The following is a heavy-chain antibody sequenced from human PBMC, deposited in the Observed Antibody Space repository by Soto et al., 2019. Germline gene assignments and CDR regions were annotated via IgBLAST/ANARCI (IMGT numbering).Heavy chain of an antibody. CDR2: IWYDGSNK. CDR1: GFTFSSYG. CDR3: ARDPGGGFDP. J-gene: IGHJ5*02. Sequence: QVQLVESGGGVVQPGRSLRLSCAASGFTFSSYGMHWVRQAPGKGLEWVAVIWYDGSNKYYADSVKGRFTISRDNSKNTLYLQMNSLRAEDTAVYYCARDPGGGFDPWGQGTLVTVSS. V-gene: IGHV3-33*01. D-gene: IGHD3-10*01.